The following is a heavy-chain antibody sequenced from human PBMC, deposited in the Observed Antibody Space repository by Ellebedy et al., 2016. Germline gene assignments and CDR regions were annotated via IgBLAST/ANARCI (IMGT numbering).Heavy chain of an antibody. D-gene: IGHD3-9*01. V-gene: IGHV5-51*01. CDR2: LYPADSDP. Sequence: GESLKISXQAFGYMFASYWIAWVRQMPGKGLEWMGSLYPADSDPKYGPSFQGQVIISADRYINTAYLQWSSLKASDTAMYYCVGLRDRAFSTGLLDYWGQGTLVTVSS. J-gene: IGHJ4*02. CDR3: VGLRDRAFSTGLLDY. CDR1: GYMFASYW.